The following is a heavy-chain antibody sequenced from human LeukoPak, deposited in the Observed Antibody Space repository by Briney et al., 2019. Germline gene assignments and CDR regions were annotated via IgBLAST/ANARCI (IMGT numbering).Heavy chain of an antibody. D-gene: IGHD3-10*01. CDR3: ARAHVCGGADY. CDR1: GFTFHNYA. V-gene: IGHV3-43*02. CDR2: TSGDGITT. J-gene: IGHJ4*02. Sequence: GGSLRLSCAASGFTFHNYAIHWVRQAPGKGLEWVSLTSGDGITTYFADSVKGRFTISRDNSKSSLFLQMNSLRTEDTALYYCARAHVCGGADYWGQGTLVTVSS.